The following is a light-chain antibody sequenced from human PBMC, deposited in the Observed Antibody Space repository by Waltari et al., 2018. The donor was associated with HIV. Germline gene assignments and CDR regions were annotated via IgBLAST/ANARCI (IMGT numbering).Light chain of an antibody. Sequence: QSVLTQPPSVSAAPGQKVTISCSGSSSNIGNNYVSWYQQLPGTAPKLLIYDHKKRPAGLPDRFSGSESGTSSTLGITGLQTGDEAEYYCGTWDRSLSAGVFGGGTKLTVL. J-gene: IGLJ3*02. V-gene: IGLV1-51*01. CDR3: GTWDRSLSAGV. CDR1: SSNIGNNY. CDR2: DHK.